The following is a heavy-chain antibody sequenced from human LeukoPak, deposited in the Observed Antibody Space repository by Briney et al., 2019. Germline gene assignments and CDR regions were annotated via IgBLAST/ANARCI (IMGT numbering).Heavy chain of an antibody. D-gene: IGHD2-15*01. V-gene: IGHV1-18*01. CDR1: AYTFTSYG. Sequence: ASVTVSCKASAYTFTSYGISWVRQAPGQGLEWMGWISAYNGNTNYAQKLQGRVTMTTDTSTSTAYMERRSLRSDDTAVYYCARDSRRYCSGGSCYSWFDYWGQGTLVTVSS. CDR2: ISAYNGNT. J-gene: IGHJ4*02. CDR3: ARDSRRYCSGGSCYSWFDY.